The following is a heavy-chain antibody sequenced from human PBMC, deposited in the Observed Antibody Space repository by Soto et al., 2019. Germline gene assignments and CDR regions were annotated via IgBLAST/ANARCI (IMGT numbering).Heavy chain of an antibody. V-gene: IGHV1-18*04. J-gene: IGHJ5*02. Sequence: ASVKVSCKASGYTFTSYGISWVRQAPGQGLEWMGWISAYNGNTNYAQKLQGRVTMTTDTSTSTAYMELRSLRSDDTAVYYCARVPHPPGPWGVHQYDFWSGPHVFDPWGQGTLVTVSS. CDR3: ARVPHPPGPWGVHQYDFWSGPHVFDP. D-gene: IGHD3-3*01. CDR2: ISAYNGNT. CDR1: GYTFTSYG.